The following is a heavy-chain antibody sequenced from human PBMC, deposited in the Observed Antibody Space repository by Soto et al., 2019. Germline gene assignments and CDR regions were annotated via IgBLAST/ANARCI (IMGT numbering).Heavy chain of an antibody. Sequence: GGSLRLSCAASGFTFSAYSMSWVRQAPGRGLEWVSSIASRSDYIYYADSLKGRFTISRDNAKNSLYLQMHSLRAEDTAFYYCARVDGYTYPNDYWGQGTLVTVSS. J-gene: IGHJ4*02. CDR1: GFTFSAYS. V-gene: IGHV3-21*01. D-gene: IGHD5-12*01. CDR3: ARVDGYTYPNDY. CDR2: IASRSDYI.